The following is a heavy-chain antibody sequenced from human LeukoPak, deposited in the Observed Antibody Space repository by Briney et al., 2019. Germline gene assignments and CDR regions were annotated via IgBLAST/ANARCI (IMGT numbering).Heavy chain of an antibody. CDR1: GFSLSDAW. CDR2: MKPRGTT. Sequence: GGSLRLSCAASGFSLSDAWMSWVRQAPGKGLECVGRMKPRGTTEDGEPMNDRFIVSRDDSKNTLYLQMNSLKAEDTGLYYCSRLSRGYWGQGTQVTVSS. D-gene: IGHD2-15*01. J-gene: IGHJ4*02. V-gene: IGHV3-15*01. CDR3: SRLSRGY.